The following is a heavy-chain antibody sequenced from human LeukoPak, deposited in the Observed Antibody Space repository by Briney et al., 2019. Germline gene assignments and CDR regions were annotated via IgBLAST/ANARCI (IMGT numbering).Heavy chain of an antibody. Sequence: SETLSLTCTVSGGSISNYYWSWIRQPPGKGLEWIGYIYYSGRTNYNPSLKSRVTISMDTSKYHFSLTLSSVTAADTALYYCARGAERLTATPFDYWGQGTLITVSS. V-gene: IGHV4-59*01. D-gene: IGHD2-21*02. CDR3: ARGAERLTATPFDY. J-gene: IGHJ4*02. CDR1: GGSISNYY. CDR2: IYYSGRT.